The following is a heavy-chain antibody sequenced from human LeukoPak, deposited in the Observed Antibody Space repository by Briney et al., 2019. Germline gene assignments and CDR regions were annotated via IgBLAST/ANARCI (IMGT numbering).Heavy chain of an antibody. CDR2: IYSDNT. V-gene: IGHV3-53*01. CDR1: GFTVSSNS. Sequence: PGGSLRLSCTVSGFTVSSNSMSWVRQAPGKGLEWVSFIYSDNTHYSDSVKGRFTISRDNSKNTLYLQMNSLRAEDTAVYYCARGRHYGSGHAFDIWGQGTMVTVSS. D-gene: IGHD3-10*01. CDR3: ARGRHYGSGHAFDI. J-gene: IGHJ3*02.